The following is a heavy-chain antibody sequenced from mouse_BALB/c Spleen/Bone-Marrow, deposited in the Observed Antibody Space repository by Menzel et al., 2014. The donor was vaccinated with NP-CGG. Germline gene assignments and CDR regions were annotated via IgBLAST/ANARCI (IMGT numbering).Heavy chain of an antibody. CDR3: ARWLLRYYAMDD. J-gene: IGHJ4*01. CDR2: IDPSDSYT. D-gene: IGHD2-3*01. Sequence: QVQLQQSGAELVKPGASVKLSCKASGYTFTCYWMHWVKQRPGQGLEWIGEIDPSDSYTNYNQKFKGKATLTVDKSSSTAYMQLSSLTSEDSAVYFCARWLLRYYAMDDWGQGTSVTVSS. CDR1: GYTFTCYW. V-gene: IGHV1-69*02.